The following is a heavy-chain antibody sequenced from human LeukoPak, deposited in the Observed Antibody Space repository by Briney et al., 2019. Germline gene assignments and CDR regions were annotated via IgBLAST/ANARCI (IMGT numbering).Heavy chain of an antibody. V-gene: IGHV1-2*02. D-gene: IGHD3-22*01. J-gene: IGHJ3*02. CDR3: ARSDSSGYLDAFDI. CDR1: GYTFTGYY. CDR2: INPNSGGT. Sequence: ASVKVSCKASGYTFTGYYMHWVRQAPGQGLEWMGWINPNSGGTDYAQKFQGRVTMTRDTSISTAYMELSRLRSDDTAVYYCARSDSSGYLDAFDIWGQGTMVTVSS.